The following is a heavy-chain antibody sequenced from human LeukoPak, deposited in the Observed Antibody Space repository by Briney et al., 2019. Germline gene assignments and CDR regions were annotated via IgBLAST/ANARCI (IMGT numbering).Heavy chain of an antibody. CDR3: ARGDYSNYPWNY. CDR1: GFTFSTYS. Sequence: GGSLRLSCAASGFTFSTYSMNWVRLAPGKGLEWVSYISSSSNTIYYADSVKGRFTISRDNAKNSLYLQENSLRAEDTAVYYCARGDYSNYPWNYWGQGTLVTVSS. CDR2: ISSSSNTI. J-gene: IGHJ4*02. V-gene: IGHV3-48*01. D-gene: IGHD4-11*01.